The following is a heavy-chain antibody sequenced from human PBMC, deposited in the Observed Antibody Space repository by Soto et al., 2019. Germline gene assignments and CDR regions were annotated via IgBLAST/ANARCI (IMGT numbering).Heavy chain of an antibody. CDR2: ISGSSRET. CDR3: ATQDFRGTTGTT. D-gene: IGHD1-1*01. Sequence: EVQLLESGGGLVQPGESLRLSCAASGFTFNTFAMGWVRQDPGKGLEWVSLISGSSRETYYADSVKGRFTISRDNSKNILYLQMNSLRAEDTAVYYCATQDFRGTTGTTWGQGTLVTVSS. J-gene: IGHJ4*02. V-gene: IGHV3-23*01. CDR1: GFTFNTFA.